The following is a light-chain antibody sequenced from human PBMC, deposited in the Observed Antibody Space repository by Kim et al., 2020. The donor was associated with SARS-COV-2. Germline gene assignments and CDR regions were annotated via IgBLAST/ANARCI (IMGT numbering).Light chain of an antibody. J-gene: IGLJ1*01. CDR3: QAWDSSTHYV. Sequence: SYELTQPPSVSVSPGQTASITCSGDKLGHKYACWYQQKPGQSPVLVIYQDSKRPSGIPERFSGSNSGNTATLTISGTQAMDEADYYCQAWDSSTHYVFGTGTKVTVL. CDR2: QDS. V-gene: IGLV3-1*01. CDR1: KLGHKY.